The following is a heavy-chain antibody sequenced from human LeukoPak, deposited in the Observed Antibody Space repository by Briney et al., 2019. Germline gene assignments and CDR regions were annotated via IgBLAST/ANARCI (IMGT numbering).Heavy chain of an antibody. Sequence: PSETLSLTCTVSGXSIXPYXXSXXXXPPXXXXXWXGYIXXSGSNNYNPSLKSRVTISVDTSKNQFSLKLSSVTAADTAVYYCARLRPYSIGWYVDYWGQGTLVTVSS. J-gene: IGHJ4*02. V-gene: IGHV4-59*08. CDR1: GXSIXPYX. D-gene: IGHD6-19*01. CDR2: IXXSGSN. CDR3: ARLRPYSIGWYVDY.